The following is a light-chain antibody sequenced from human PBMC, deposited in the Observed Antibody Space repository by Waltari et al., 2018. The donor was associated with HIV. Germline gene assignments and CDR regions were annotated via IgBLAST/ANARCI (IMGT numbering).Light chain of an antibody. CDR2: EDS. J-gene: IGLJ1*01. CDR3: SSYTSSTTLV. CDR1: SSAVGYYNY. V-gene: IGLV2-14*01. Sequence: QSALTQPASVSVSPGPSITISCTGTSSAVGYYNYVSWYQHHPGKATKLMIYEDSNRPSGVSNRFSVYKYCNTASLTSSGLQPEDEADYYCSSYTSSTTLVFGTGTSVTVL.